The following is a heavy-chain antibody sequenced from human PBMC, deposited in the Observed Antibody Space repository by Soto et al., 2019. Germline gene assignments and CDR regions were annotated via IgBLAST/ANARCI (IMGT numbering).Heavy chain of an antibody. D-gene: IGHD5-18*01. J-gene: IGHJ4*02. Sequence: XETLSLTCSVAGFSISRYYWSWIRQPPGKGLEWIGYAYYDGSTGYSPSLKSRVTMAVDTSKNQFSLKLSSVTAADTAVYYCALGRAGYSYGYYYFDYWGQGTLVTVSS. CDR1: GFSISRYY. CDR2: AYYDGST. CDR3: ALGRAGYSYGYYYFDY. V-gene: IGHV4-59*01.